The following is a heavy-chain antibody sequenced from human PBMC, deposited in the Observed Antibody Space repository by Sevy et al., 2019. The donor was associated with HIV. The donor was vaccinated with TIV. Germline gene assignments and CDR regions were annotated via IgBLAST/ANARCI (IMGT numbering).Heavy chain of an antibody. CDR1: GYTFSTYR. CDR2: ISPHNGDT. CDR3: ARAFCSGGRCYSLAY. Sequence: APVKVSCKVSGYTFSTYRITWVRQAPGQGLEWMGWISPHNGDTNYARKLQGKVSMTTDTSTTTAYMELRGLTSDDTALYYCARAFCSGGRCYSLAYWGQGTLVTVSS. V-gene: IGHV1-18*01. D-gene: IGHD2-15*01. J-gene: IGHJ4*02.